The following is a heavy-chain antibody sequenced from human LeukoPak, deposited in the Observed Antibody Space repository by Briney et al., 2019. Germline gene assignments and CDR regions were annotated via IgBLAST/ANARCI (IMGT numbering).Heavy chain of an antibody. V-gene: IGHV3-30*03. CDR1: GFTFSTYG. CDR3: ARVLCGSCYLDYFDY. D-gene: IGHD2-15*01. J-gene: IGHJ4*02. Sequence: GGSLRLSCVASGFTFSTYGMSWVRQAPGKGLEWVAVISHHGANKFYGDSVKGRFTISRDNSNNMVYLQMNGLRAEDTAVYYCARVLCGSCYLDYFDYWGQGTLVTVSS. CDR2: ISHHGANK.